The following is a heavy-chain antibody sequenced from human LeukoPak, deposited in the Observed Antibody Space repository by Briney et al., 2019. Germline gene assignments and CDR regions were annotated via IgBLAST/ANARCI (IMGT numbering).Heavy chain of an antibody. V-gene: IGHV1-2*02. D-gene: IGHD3-10*01. CDR2: INPNSGGT. Sequence: GASVKVSCKASGYTFTGYYMHWVRQAPGQGLEWMGWINPNSGGTNYAQKFQGRVTMTRDTSISTAYMELSRLRSDDTAVYYCARGYYGSGSYPGYWGQGTLVTASS. CDR1: GYTFTGYY. J-gene: IGHJ4*02. CDR3: ARGYYGSGSYPGY.